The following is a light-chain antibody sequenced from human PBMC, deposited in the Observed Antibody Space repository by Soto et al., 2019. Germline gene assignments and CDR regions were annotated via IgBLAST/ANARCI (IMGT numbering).Light chain of an antibody. J-gene: IGLJ1*01. Sequence: QSALTQPRSVSGSPGQSVSISCTGTSSDVGAYNYVSWYQQHPGKAPKVMIYDVSKRPSGVPDRFSGSKSGNTASLTISGLQSEDEADYYCCSYAGRYTYVFGTGTKRTVL. CDR1: SSDVGAYNY. CDR3: CSYAGRYTYV. CDR2: DVS. V-gene: IGLV2-11*01.